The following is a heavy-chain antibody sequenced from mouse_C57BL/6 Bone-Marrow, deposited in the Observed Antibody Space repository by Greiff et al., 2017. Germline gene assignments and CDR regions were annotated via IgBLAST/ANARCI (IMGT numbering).Heavy chain of an antibody. J-gene: IGHJ3*01. CDR2: INPNNGGT. CDR1: GYTFTDYN. D-gene: IGHD1-1*01. CDR3: AREDYYGSSYAWFAY. V-gene: IGHV1-18*01. Sequence: VQLQQSGPELVKPGASVKIPCKASGYTFTDYNMDWVKQSHGKSLEWIGDINPNNGGTIYNQKFKGKATLTVDKSSSTAYMELRSLTSEDTAVYYCAREDYYGSSYAWFAYWGQGTLVTVSA.